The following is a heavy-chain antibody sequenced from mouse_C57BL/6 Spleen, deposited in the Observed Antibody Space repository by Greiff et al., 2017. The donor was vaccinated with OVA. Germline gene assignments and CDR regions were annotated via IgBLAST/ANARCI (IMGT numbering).Heavy chain of an antibody. CDR1: GYTFTSYW. Sequence: VQLQQPGAELVRPGSSVKLSCKASGYTFTSYWMDWVKQRPGQGLEWIGNIYPSDSETHYNQKFKDKATLTVDKSSSTAYMQLSSLTSENSEVYYCARDTTVVARSGWYFDVWGTGTTVTVSS. CDR3: ARDTTVVARSGWYFDV. J-gene: IGHJ1*03. D-gene: IGHD1-1*01. V-gene: IGHV1-61*01. CDR2: IYPSDSET.